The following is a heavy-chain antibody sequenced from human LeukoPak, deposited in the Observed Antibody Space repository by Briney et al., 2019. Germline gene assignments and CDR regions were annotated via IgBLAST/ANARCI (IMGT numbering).Heavy chain of an antibody. CDR1: GGSISSYY. J-gene: IGHJ2*01. CDR2: IYYSGST. CDR3: ARQGPETTVTDPWTRQTRPNEYWYFDL. D-gene: IGHD4-11*01. V-gene: IGHV4-59*01. Sequence: SETLSLTCTVSGGSISSYYWSWIRQPPGKGLEWIGYIYYSGSTNYNPSLKSRVTISVDTSKNQFSLKLSSVTAADTAVYYCARQGPETTVTDPWTRQTRPNEYWYFDLWGRGTLVTVSS.